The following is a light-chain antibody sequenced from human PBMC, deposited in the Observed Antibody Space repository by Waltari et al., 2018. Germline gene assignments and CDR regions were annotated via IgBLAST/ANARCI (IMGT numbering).Light chain of an antibody. Sequence: DIMMTQSPDSLAVSLGERATINCKSSQSLLFTSNNKNYLAWYQQKPGQPPKLLIYWASTREAGVPDRFSGSGSGTDFTLTISGLQTEDVAVYYCQQYYSTPYTFGQGTKLEI. CDR2: WAS. CDR3: QQYYSTPYT. J-gene: IGKJ2*01. V-gene: IGKV4-1*01. CDR1: QSLLFTSNNKNY.